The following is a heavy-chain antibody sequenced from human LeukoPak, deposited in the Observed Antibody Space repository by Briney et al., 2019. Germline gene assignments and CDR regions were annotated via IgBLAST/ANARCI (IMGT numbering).Heavy chain of an antibody. CDR1: GFTVSSNY. V-gene: IGHV3-53*01. J-gene: IGHJ4*02. D-gene: IGHD2-2*01. Sequence: QAGGSLRLSCAASGFTVSSNYMSWVRQAPGKGLEWVSVIYSGGSTYYVDSVKGRFTISRDNSKNTLYLQMNSLRAEDTAVYYCARERAYCSSTSCYDEFYYFDYWGQGTLVTVSS. CDR2: IYSGGST. CDR3: ARERAYCSSTSCYDEFYYFDY.